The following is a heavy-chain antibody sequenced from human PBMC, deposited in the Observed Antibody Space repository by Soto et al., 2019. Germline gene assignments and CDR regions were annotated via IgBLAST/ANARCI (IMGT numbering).Heavy chain of an antibody. CDR1: GYTFTSYD. J-gene: IGHJ4*02. V-gene: IGHV1-8*01. Sequence: QVQLVQSGAEVKKPGAAVKVSCKASGYTFTSYDINWVRQATGQGLEWMGWMNPNSGNTAYAQKFQGRVTMTRNTSISTAYMELSSLRSEDTAVYYCAREKSSGYDYDYWGQGTLVTVSS. CDR2: MNPNSGNT. D-gene: IGHD3-22*01. CDR3: AREKSSGYDYDY.